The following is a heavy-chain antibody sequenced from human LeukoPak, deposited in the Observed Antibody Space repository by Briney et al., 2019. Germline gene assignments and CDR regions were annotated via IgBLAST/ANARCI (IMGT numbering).Heavy chain of an antibody. CDR1: GGSISSGGYY. D-gene: IGHD6-19*01. V-gene: IGHV4-31*03. J-gene: IGHJ4*02. CDR3: ARDSAPVAFDY. Sequence: PSETLSLTCTVSGGSISSGGYYWSWIRQPPGKGLEWIGYIYYSGSTYYNPSLKSRVTISVDTSKNQFSLKLSSVTAADTAVYYCARDSAPVAFDYWGQGTLVTVSS. CDR2: IYYSGST.